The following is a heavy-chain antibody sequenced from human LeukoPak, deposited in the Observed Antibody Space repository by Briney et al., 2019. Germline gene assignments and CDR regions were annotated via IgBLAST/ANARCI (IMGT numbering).Heavy chain of an antibody. V-gene: IGHV3-43*02. J-gene: IGHJ1*01. D-gene: IGHD2-15*01. Sequence: PGGSLRLSCAVSGFTFNDYAMNWVRQAPGKGLEWVAFISWDGGSTYYADSVKGRFTISRDNNKNSLYLQMNSLRLGDTVLYYCATDCSGNRCYSLWGQGTLVTVSS. CDR3: ATDCSGNRCYSL. CDR1: GFTFNDYA. CDR2: ISWDGGST.